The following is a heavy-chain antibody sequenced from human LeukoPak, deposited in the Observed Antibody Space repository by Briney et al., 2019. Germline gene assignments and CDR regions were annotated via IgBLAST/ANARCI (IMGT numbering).Heavy chain of an antibody. J-gene: IGHJ6*03. D-gene: IGHD2/OR15-2a*01. CDR3: ASTYYAPDYYMDV. Sequence: PGGSLRLSCAASGFTFSSYAMHWVRQAPGKGLEWVAVISYDGSNKYYADSVKGRFTISRDNSKNTLYLQMNSLRAEDTAVYYCASTYYAPDYYMDVWGKGTTVTVSS. V-gene: IGHV3-30*04. CDR2: ISYDGSNK. CDR1: GFTFSSYA.